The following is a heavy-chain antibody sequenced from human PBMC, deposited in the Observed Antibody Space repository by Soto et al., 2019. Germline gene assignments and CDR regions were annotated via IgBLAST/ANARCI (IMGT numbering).Heavy chain of an antibody. Sequence: EVQLVESGGGLVQPGGSLRLSCAASGFTFSSYYAHWVRQAPGKGLVWVSRINSDGSIADYADSVKGRFTISRDTAKNTQYLQMNRLRPDDTAVYYCARDLIPNDYGGSYYLDVRGKGTTVTVSS. CDR1: GFTFSSYY. D-gene: IGHD4-17*01. J-gene: IGHJ6*03. V-gene: IGHV3-74*01. CDR3: ARDLIPNDYGGSYYLDV. CDR2: INSDGSIA.